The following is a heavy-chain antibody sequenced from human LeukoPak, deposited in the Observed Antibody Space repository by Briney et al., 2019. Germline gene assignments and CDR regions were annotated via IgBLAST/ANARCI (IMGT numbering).Heavy chain of an antibody. CDR3: ARDYGSSLREDWFDP. J-gene: IGHJ5*02. V-gene: IGHV4-4*07. CDR1: GGSISSYY. D-gene: IGHD6-13*01. Sequence: SETLSLTCTVSGGSISSYYWSWIRQPAGKGLEWTGRIYTSGSTNYNPSLKSRVTMSVDTSKNQFSLKLSSVTAADTAVYYCARDYGSSLREDWFDPWGQGTLVTVSS. CDR2: IYTSGST.